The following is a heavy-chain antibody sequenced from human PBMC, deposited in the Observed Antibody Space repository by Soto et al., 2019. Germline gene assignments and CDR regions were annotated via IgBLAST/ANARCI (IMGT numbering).Heavy chain of an antibody. CDR1: GYTFTSYA. J-gene: IGHJ4*02. CDR3: ARSPYSSGYYYAIAY. V-gene: IGHV1-3*01. CDR2: INAGNGNT. Sequence: AASVKVSCKASGYTFTSYAMHWVRQAPGQRLEWMGWINAGNGNTKYSQKFQGRVTITRDTSASTAYMELSSLKSEDTAVYYCARSPYSSGYYYAIAYWGQGTQVTVSS. D-gene: IGHD3-22*01.